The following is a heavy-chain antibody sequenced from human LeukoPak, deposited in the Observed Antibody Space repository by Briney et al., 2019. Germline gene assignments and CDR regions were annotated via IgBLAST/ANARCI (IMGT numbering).Heavy chain of an antibody. CDR3: ARSEYSTARAGWFDP. Sequence: PSETLSLTCTVSGGSISNYYWTWIRQPPGKGLEWIGHIYYSGNTNYNPSLKSRVTISLDTSKNQFSLKLSSVTAADTAVYYCARSEYSTARAGWFDPWGQGTLVTVSS. D-gene: IGHD6-6*01. CDR1: GGSISNYY. CDR2: IYYSGNT. V-gene: IGHV4-59*01. J-gene: IGHJ5*02.